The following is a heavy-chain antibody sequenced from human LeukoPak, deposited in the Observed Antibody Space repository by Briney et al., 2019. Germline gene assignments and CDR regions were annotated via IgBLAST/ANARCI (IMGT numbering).Heavy chain of an antibody. V-gene: IGHV3-48*03. CDR2: ISDSGSTK. D-gene: IGHD3-22*01. CDR3: VREGYYDSSGYLGVFDY. J-gene: IGHJ4*02. Sequence: GGSLRLSCAASGFTFSSYEMNWVRQAPGKGLEWVSYISDSGSTKYYADSVKGRFTISRDNAKNSVYLQMKSLRAEDTAVYYCVREGYYDSSGYLGVFDYWGEGTLVTVSS. CDR1: GFTFSSYE.